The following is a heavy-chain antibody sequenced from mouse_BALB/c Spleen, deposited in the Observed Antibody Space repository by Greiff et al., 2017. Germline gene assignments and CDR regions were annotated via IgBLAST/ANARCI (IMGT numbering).Heavy chain of an antibody. CDR1: GYTFTEYT. CDR2: FYPGSGSI. Sequence: VKLVESGPELVKTGASVKISCKASGYTFTEYTIHWVKQRSGQGLEWIGWFYPGSGSIKYNEKFKDKATLTADKSSSTVYMELSRLTSEDSAVYFCARHEDVNWNYFDYWGQGTTLTVSS. CDR3: ARHEDVNWNYFDY. V-gene: IGHV1-62-2*01. D-gene: IGHD4-1*01. J-gene: IGHJ2*01.